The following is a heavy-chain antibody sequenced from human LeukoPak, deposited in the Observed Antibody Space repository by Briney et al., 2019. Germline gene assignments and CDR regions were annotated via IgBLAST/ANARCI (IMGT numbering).Heavy chain of an antibody. D-gene: IGHD1-14*01. CDR1: GFTFSSYA. CDR2: ISGSGGST. Sequence: GGSLRLSCAASGFTFSSYAMSWVRQAPGKGLEWVSAISGSGGSTYYADSVKGRFTISRDNSKNTLYLQMNGLRAEDTAVYYCAKDLAVALLTFFDYWGQGTLVTVSS. V-gene: IGHV3-23*01. J-gene: IGHJ4*02. CDR3: AKDLAVALLTFFDY.